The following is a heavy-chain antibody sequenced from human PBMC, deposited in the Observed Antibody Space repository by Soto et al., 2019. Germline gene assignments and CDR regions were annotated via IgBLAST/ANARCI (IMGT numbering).Heavy chain of an antibody. CDR3: ARSSDQVLTIGSWFDP. CDR1: GGSISSGGYS. CDR2: IYHSGST. Sequence: QLQLQESGSGLVKPSQTLSLTCAVSGGSISSGGYSWSWIRQPPGKGLEWIGYIYHSGSTYYNPSLKSRVTISVDRSKNQFSLKLSSVTAADTAVYYCARSSDQVLTIGSWFDPWGQGTLVTVSS. V-gene: IGHV4-30-2*01. D-gene: IGHD3-16*01. J-gene: IGHJ5*02.